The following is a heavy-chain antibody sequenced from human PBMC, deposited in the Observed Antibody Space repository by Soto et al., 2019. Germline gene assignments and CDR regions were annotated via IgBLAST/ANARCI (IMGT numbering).Heavy chain of an antibody. J-gene: IGHJ5*01. CDR1: GGSISSSPYF. CDR2: VSYSGGT. D-gene: IGHD1-1*01. Sequence: PSGTLSLTCTVSGGSISSSPYFWGGIRQPPGKGLEWIASVSYSGGTYYNPSLKSRVTIXXXTXXXXXPLXLXXVTXADTAFYYCSGRVLDVFASSGRGTPVTVSS. CDR3: SGRVLDVFAS. V-gene: IGHV4-39*01.